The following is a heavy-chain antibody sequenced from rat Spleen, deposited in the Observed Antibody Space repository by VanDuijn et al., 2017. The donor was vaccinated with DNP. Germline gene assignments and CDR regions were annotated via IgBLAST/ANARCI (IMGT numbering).Heavy chain of an antibody. Sequence: EVQLQESGPGLVKPSQSLSLTCSVTGYSITRSYRWNWIRRFPGNKLEWMGYINSAGSTNYNPSLKSRISITRDTSKNQFFLQVNSVTTEDTATYYCARLGTQGFAYWDQGTLVTVSS. CDR1: GYSITRSYR. CDR2: INSAGST. CDR3: ARLGTQGFAY. J-gene: IGHJ3*01. V-gene: IGHV3-3*01. D-gene: IGHD1-5*01.